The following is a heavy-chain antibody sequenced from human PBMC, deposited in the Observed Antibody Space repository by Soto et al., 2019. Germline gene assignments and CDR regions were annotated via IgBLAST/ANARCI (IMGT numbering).Heavy chain of an antibody. CDR1: GYTFTSYY. CDR2: INPSGGST. J-gene: IGHJ6*02. Sequence: ASVKVSCKASGYTFTSYYMHWVRQAPGQGLEWMGIINPSGGSTSYTQKFQGRVTMTRDTSTSTVYMELSSLKSEDTAVYYCARAKVGATTGYYYYGMDVWGQGTTVTVSS. V-gene: IGHV1-46*01. D-gene: IGHD1-26*01. CDR3: ARAKVGATTGYYYYGMDV.